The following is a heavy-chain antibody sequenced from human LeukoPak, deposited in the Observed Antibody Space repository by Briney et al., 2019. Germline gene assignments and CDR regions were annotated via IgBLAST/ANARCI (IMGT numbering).Heavy chain of an antibody. CDR2: IKEDGGEK. CDR1: GFTFSSYW. D-gene: IGHD1-26*01. Sequence: GGSLRLSCAASGFTFSSYWMNWVRQAPGKGLEWVAVIKEDGGEKDYVDSVKGRFTISRDNAKNSLYLQMNSLRAEDTAVYYCARDPYSGSPDWGQGTLVTVSS. V-gene: IGHV3-7*01. CDR3: ARDPYSGSPD. J-gene: IGHJ4*02.